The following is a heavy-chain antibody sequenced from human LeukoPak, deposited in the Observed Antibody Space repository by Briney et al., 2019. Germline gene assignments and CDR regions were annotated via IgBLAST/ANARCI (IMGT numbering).Heavy chain of an antibody. CDR3: LSAFDY. Sequence: GGSLRLSCAASGFTFSSYGMHWVRQAPGKGLEWVAVISYDGSNKYYADSVKGRFTISRDNSKNTLYLQMNSLRAEDTAVYHCLSAFDYWGQGTLVTVSS. CDR2: ISYDGSNK. V-gene: IGHV3-30*03. CDR1: GFTFSSYG. J-gene: IGHJ4*02.